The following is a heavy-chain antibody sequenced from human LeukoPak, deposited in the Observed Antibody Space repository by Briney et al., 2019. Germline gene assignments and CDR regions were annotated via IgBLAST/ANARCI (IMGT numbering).Heavy chain of an antibody. CDR3: GRDRSGGYSVDY. CDR2: MYHSGST. V-gene: IGHV4-38-2*02. CDR1: GYSISSGYY. J-gene: IGHJ4*02. D-gene: IGHD1-26*01. Sequence: SETLSLTCAVSGYSISSGYYWGWIRQPPGKGLEWIASMYHSGSTYYNPSLKSRVTLSVDTSKNQFSLKMSYVTAADTSVYYCGRDRSGGYSVDYWGQGTLVTVS.